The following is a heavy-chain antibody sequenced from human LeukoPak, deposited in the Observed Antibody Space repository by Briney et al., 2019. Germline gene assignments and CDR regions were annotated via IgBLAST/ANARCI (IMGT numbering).Heavy chain of an antibody. Sequence: SETLSLTCTVSGGSISRYYWNWIRQSPGKGLEWVGYVYYNGGTTYNPSLKSRVTISVDTSKNQFFLKLNSVTAADTAVYYCAREGISAYSGTSTSSYAFDIWGQGTMVTVSS. J-gene: IGHJ3*02. CDR2: VYYNGGT. CDR3: AREGISAYSGTSTSSYAFDI. CDR1: GGSISRYY. V-gene: IGHV4-59*01. D-gene: IGHD1-26*01.